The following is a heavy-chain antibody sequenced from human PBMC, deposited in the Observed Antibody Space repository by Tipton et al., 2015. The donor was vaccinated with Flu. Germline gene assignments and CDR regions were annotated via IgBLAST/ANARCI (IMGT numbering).Heavy chain of an antibody. V-gene: IGHV4-31*03. CDR2: IFYSGST. D-gene: IGHD6-13*01. Sequence: TLSLTCTVSGGSISSGGYYWSWIRQHPGRGLEWIGYIFYSGSTYYNPSLKSRVTISVDTSKNQFSLKLSSVTAADTAVYYCARVLLGYSSFRAFDYWGQGTLVTVSS. CDR1: GGSISSGGYY. J-gene: IGHJ4*02. CDR3: ARVLLGYSSFRAFDY.